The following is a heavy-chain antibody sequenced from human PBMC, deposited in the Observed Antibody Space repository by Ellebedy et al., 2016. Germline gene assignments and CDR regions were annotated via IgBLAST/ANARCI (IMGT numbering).Heavy chain of an antibody. Sequence: GESLKISCQGSGYLFYNSWIGWVRQVPGKGLEWMAIIYPGDSDIRYSPSFQGQVTISADESTSTAFLQWSSLRASDTAVYYCARRRYDTDGYDIVLDYWGQGTLVTVSS. CDR1: GYLFYNSW. J-gene: IGHJ4*02. CDR3: ARRRYDTDGYDIVLDY. D-gene: IGHD3-22*01. CDR2: IYPGDSDI. V-gene: IGHV5-51*01.